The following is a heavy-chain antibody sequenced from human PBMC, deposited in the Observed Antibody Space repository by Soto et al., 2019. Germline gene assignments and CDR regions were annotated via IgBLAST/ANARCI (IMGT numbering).Heavy chain of an antibody. CDR3: AKESIFGVVIIPILDY. CDR1: GFTFSSYG. CDR2: ISYDGSNK. D-gene: IGHD3-3*01. V-gene: IGHV3-30*18. Sequence: GGSLRLSCAASGFTFSSYGMHWVRQAPGKGLEWVAVISYDGSNKYYADSVKGRFTISRDNSKNTLYLQMNSLRAEDTAVYYCAKESIFGVVIIPILDYWGQGTLVTVSS. J-gene: IGHJ4*02.